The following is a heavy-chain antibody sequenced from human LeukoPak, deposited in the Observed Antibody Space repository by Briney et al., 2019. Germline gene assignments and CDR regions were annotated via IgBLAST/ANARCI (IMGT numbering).Heavy chain of an antibody. V-gene: IGHV4-30-2*01. J-gene: IGHJ4*02. CDR3: AKGRKDFDTNLGPFDS. Sequence: SETLSLTCTVSGGSISSGGYYWSWIRQPPGKGLEWIGYIYHSGSTYYNPSLKSRVTISVDRSKNQFSLKLSSVTAADTAVYYCAKGRKDFDTNLGPFDSWGQGILVTVSS. D-gene: IGHD3-9*01. CDR2: IYHSGST. CDR1: GGSISSGGYY.